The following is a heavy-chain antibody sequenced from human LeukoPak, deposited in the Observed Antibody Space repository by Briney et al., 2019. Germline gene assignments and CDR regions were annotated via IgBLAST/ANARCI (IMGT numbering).Heavy chain of an antibody. CDR1: GGTFSSYA. J-gene: IGHJ5*02. V-gene: IGHV1-69*04. CDR2: IIAILDTA. D-gene: IGHD5-12*01. CDR3: VRSGYDYDWFDP. Sequence: SVKVSCKASGGTFSSYAISWVRQAPGQGLEWMGRIIAILDTAHYAQKFQGRFTITADKSTTTVYMELSSLRSDNTAVYYCVRSGYDYDWFDPWGQGTLVTVSS.